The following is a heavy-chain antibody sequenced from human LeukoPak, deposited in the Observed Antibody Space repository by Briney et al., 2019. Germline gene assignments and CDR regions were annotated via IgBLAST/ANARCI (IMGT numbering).Heavy chain of an antibody. V-gene: IGHV3-11*01. CDR1: GFTFSDYY. CDR2: ISSSGSTI. Sequence: PGGSLRLSCAASGFTFSDYYMSWIRQAPGKGLEWVSYISSSGSTIYYADSVKGRFTISRDNSKNTLYLQMNSLRAEDTAVYYCAKGTYYDGGGLAFDIWGQGTMVTVSS. J-gene: IGHJ3*02. D-gene: IGHD3-22*01. CDR3: AKGTYYDGGGLAFDI.